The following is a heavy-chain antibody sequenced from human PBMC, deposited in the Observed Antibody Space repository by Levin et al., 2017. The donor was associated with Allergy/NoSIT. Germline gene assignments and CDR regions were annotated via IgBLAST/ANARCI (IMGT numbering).Heavy chain of an antibody. Sequence: SETLSLTCSVSSGSISSSSYYWAWIRQPPGKGLEWIGSMFYSGNTYYNPSLQSRVTISADTSKNQFSLTLSSVTASDTAVYYCARHTEWEIFYYLDAWGQGTLVTVSS. CDR2: MFYSGNT. J-gene: IGHJ4*02. CDR3: ARHTEWEIFYYLDA. D-gene: IGHD1-26*01. V-gene: IGHV4-39*01. CDR1: SGSISSSSYY.